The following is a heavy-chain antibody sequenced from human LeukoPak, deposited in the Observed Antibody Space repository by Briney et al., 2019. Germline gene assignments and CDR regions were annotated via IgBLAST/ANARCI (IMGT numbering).Heavy chain of an antibody. Sequence: SETLSLTCTVSGGSISSSSYHWGWIRQPPGKGLEWIGSIYSSGSSYYNPSLKSRVSISVDTSKNQFSLKLSSVTAADTAFYYCARRRPNYAFDIWGQGTMVTVSS. CDR1: GGSISSSSYH. CDR3: ARRRPNYAFDI. V-gene: IGHV4-39*01. J-gene: IGHJ3*02. D-gene: IGHD6-6*01. CDR2: IYSSGSS.